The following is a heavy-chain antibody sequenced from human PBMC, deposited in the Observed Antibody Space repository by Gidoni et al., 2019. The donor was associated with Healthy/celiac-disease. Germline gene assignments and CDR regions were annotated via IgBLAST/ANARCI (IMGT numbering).Heavy chain of an antibody. CDR2: ISGSGGST. CDR3: AKDWSEGTISAIDY. Sequence: EVQLLESGGGLVQPGGSLRLSCAASGFTFRSYAMSWVRQAPGKGLEWVSAISGSGGSTYYAGSVKGRFTISRDNSKNTLYLQMNSLRAEDTAVYYCAKDWSEGTISAIDYWGQGTLVTVSS. J-gene: IGHJ4*02. V-gene: IGHV3-23*01. CDR1: GFTFRSYA. D-gene: IGHD3-9*01.